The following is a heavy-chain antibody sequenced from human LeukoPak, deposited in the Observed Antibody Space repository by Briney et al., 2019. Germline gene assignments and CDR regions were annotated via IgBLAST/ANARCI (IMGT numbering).Heavy chain of an antibody. D-gene: IGHD3-22*01. V-gene: IGHV3-74*01. Sequence: GGSLRLSCAASGLTFSSYAMHWVRQAPGKGLVWVSRVKSDGSSTSYADSVKGRFTISRDNARNTLYLQMNSLRAEDTALYYCAKGSSGYFFDLWGQGTLVTVSS. J-gene: IGHJ4*02. CDR2: VKSDGSST. CDR1: GLTFSSYA. CDR3: AKGSSGYFFDL.